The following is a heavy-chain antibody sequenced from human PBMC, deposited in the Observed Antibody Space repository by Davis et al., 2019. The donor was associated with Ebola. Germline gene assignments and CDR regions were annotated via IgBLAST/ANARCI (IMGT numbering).Heavy chain of an antibody. CDR3: ANDRLDY. Sequence: GESLKISCAASGFTFSTSWMTWVRHAPGKGLEWVATLKGDGSDKYYVDSVKGRFTISRDTAKNSLYLQMNSLRSEDSAVYYCANDRLDYWGQGALVTVSS. V-gene: IGHV3-7*01. D-gene: IGHD3-9*01. CDR2: LKGDGSDK. CDR1: GFTFSTSW. J-gene: IGHJ4*02.